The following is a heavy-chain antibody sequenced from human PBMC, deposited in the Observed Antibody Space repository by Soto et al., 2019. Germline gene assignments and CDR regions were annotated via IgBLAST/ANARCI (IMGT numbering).Heavy chain of an antibody. V-gene: IGHV3-23*01. CDR2: ISGSGGNR. J-gene: IGHJ6*02. CDR3: AKGGDDCSGGTCYYYYYGMDV. D-gene: IGHD2-15*01. Sequence: GGSRRRSWPASGFTFSSYAMSWGRQAPGKGLEWVSAISGSGGNRYYADSVKGRFTISRDKSKNTLSLQMNSLRAEDTAVYYCAKGGDDCSGGTCYYYYYGMDVWGQGTTVTVSS. CDR1: GFTFSSYA.